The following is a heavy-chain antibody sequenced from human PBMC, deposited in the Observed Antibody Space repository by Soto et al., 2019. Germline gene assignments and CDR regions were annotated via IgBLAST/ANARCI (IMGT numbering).Heavy chain of an antibody. D-gene: IGHD5-12*01. CDR3: ARQNRDGYNLGWFDP. Sequence: SETLSLTCTVSGGSISSSSYYWGWIRQPPGKGLEWIGSIYYSGSTYYNPSLKSRVTISVDTSKNQFSLKLSSVTAADTAVYYCARQNRDGYNLGWFDPWGQGTLVTSPQ. V-gene: IGHV4-39*01. CDR1: GGSISSSSYY. J-gene: IGHJ5*02. CDR2: IYYSGST.